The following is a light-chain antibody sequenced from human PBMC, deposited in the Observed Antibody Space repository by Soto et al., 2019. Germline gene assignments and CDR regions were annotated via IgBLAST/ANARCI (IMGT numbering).Light chain of an antibody. CDR1: QTINSY. Sequence: DVQMTQSPSSLSASVGDRVTITCRASQTINSYLNWYQQKPGKAPKLLIYAASSLQSGVPSRFSGSGSGTDFSLTISSLQPEDFATYYCQQSYSTLITFAQGTRLEIK. V-gene: IGKV1-39*01. J-gene: IGKJ5*01. CDR3: QQSYSTLIT. CDR2: AAS.